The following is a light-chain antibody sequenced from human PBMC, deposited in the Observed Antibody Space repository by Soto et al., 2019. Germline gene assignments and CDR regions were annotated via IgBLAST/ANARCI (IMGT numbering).Light chain of an antibody. CDR2: DAS. CDR3: QQYDTLPLT. CDR1: QDISNY. Sequence: DIQMTQSPSSLSASVGDSVTFSCQASQDISNYVNWYQQRPGKAPTLLISDASNLEGGVPSRFSGRGSETHFSVTIRSLPPEDVAIYFCQQYDTLPLTFGGGTKVEIK. V-gene: IGKV1-33*01. J-gene: IGKJ4*01.